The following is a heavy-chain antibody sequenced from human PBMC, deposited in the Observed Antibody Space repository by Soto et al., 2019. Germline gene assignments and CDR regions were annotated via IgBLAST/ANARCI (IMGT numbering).Heavy chain of an antibody. CDR1: GFTFSSYS. J-gene: IGHJ6*03. D-gene: IGHD2-21*01. CDR3: ARDHAYCGGDCYAKYYYYMEV. CDR2: ISSSSSYI. Sequence: GGSLRLSCAASGFTFSSYSMNWVRQAPGKGLEWVSSISSSSSYIYYADSVKGRFTISRDNAKNSLYLQMNSLRAEDTAVYYCARDHAYCGGDCYAKYYYYMEVWGKGTTVTVSS. V-gene: IGHV3-21*01.